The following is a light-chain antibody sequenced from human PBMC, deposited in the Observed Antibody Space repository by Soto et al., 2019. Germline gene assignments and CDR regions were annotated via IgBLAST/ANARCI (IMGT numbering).Light chain of an antibody. CDR3: QTWGTGIRV. CDR1: SSDVGGYDY. CDR2: EVT. V-gene: IGLV2-8*01. J-gene: IGLJ3*02. Sequence: QSLLTQPPSASGSPGQSVTISCTGTSSDVGGYDYVSWYQQHPGKAPKLMIYEVTIRPSGVSDRFSGSKSGNTASLTVSGLQAEDEADYYCQTWGTGIRVFGGGTKLTVL.